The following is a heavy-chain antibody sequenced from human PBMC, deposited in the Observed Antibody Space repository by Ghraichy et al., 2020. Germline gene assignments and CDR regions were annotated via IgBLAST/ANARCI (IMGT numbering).Heavy chain of an antibody. V-gene: IGHV2-5*02. CDR3: ARPRTYSTSYDY. Sequence: SGPTLVKPTQTFTLTCTFSGFSLSTSGVGVGWIRQPPGKALEWLALIYWDGDKRYSPSLKSRLTITKDTSKNQVVLTMTNMDPVDTATYYCARPRTYSTSYDYWGQGTLVTVSS. CDR1: GFSLSTSGVG. J-gene: IGHJ4*02. CDR2: IYWDGDK. D-gene: IGHD6-6*01.